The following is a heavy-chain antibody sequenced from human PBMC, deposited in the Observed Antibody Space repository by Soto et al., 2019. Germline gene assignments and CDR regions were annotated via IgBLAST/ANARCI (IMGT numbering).Heavy chain of an antibody. CDR2: ISTYSGDT. CDR3: ARHHGPTTSEKWFDP. J-gene: IGHJ5*02. V-gene: IGHV1-18*01. D-gene: IGHD5-12*01. CDR1: GYTFFTYD. Sequence: QVHLVQSGVEVKTPGASVKVSCQASGYTFFTYDISWVRQAPGQGLEWMGWISTYSGDTKYAQKFQGRVPMTTATSTTTAYLELRSLRSDDTAVYYCARHHGPTTSEKWFDPWGQGTLVTVSS.